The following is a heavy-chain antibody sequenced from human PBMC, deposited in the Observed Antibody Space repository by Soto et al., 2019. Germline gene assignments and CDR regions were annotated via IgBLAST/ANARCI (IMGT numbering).Heavy chain of an antibody. Sequence: EVHLVESGGGLGQPGGSLRISCSASGFTFRSFSMNWIRLAPGKGPEWVAYIHGSTSIIYYADSVKGRFTISRDNAKNSLFLQMNSLRAEDTAVYYCARDGVNGYDDYWGQGTQVTVSS. CDR1: GFTFRSFS. CDR3: ARDGVNGYDDY. J-gene: IGHJ4*02. CDR2: IHGSTSII. V-gene: IGHV3-48*01. D-gene: IGHD5-12*01.